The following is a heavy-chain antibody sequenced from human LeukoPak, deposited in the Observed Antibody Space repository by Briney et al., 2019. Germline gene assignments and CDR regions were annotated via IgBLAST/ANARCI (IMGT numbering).Heavy chain of an antibody. Sequence: GASVKVSCKTSGFTFSNSAIQWVRQARGQRLEWIGWIIVGSGRTHYAQNLQERITITRDMSTNTAYMELSSLRSDDTAVYYCAKGRARSAAAGIIYWGQGTLVTVSS. V-gene: IGHV1-58*02. D-gene: IGHD6-13*01. CDR3: AKGRARSAAAGIIY. CDR1: GFTFSNSA. J-gene: IGHJ4*02. CDR2: IIVGSGRT.